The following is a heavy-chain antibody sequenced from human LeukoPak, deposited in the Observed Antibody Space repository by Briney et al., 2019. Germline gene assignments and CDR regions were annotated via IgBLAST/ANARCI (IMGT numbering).Heavy chain of an antibody. CDR1: GGSISNYY. Sequence: PSETLSLTCTVSGGSISNYYWSWIRRPPGKGLEWIGHIYYSGSTTYNPSLKSRVTISLDTSKNQFSLKLSSVTAADTAVYYCARHAVLYSYGSGAHYWGQGTLVTVSS. V-gene: IGHV4-59*08. CDR2: IYYSGST. CDR3: ARHAVLYSYGSGAHY. D-gene: IGHD5-18*01. J-gene: IGHJ4*02.